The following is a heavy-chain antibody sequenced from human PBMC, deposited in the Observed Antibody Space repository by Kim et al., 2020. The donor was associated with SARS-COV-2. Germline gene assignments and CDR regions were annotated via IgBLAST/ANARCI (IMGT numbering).Heavy chain of an antibody. V-gene: IGHV1-69*02. J-gene: IGHJ3*02. D-gene: IGHD1-7*01. CDR3: ADGTLTGTTGSAFDI. Sequence: KFQGRVTITADKSTSTAYMELSSLRSEDTAVYYCADGTLTGTTGSAFDIWGQGTMVTVSS.